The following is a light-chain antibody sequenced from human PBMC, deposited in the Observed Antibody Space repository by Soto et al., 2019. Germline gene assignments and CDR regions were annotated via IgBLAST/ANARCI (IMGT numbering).Light chain of an antibody. CDR1: SSNIGSNY. Sequence: QSVLTQPTSVSGTPGQRVTISCSGSSSNIGSNYVFWYQQLPGTAPKLLIYRNSQRPSGVPDRFSGSKSGTSASLAISGLRSEDEADYYCAGWEDSLNGVGFGGGTKLTVL. CDR2: RNS. V-gene: IGLV1-47*01. CDR3: AGWEDSLNGVG. J-gene: IGLJ2*01.